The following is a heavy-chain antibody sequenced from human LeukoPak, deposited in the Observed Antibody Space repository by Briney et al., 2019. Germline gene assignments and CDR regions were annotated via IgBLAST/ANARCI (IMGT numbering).Heavy chain of an antibody. D-gene: IGHD5/OR15-5a*01. CDR2: ISYDGSNK. J-gene: IGHJ4*02. V-gene: IGHV3-30-3*01. CDR1: GFAFSSYA. Sequence: GGSLRLSCAASGFAFSSYAMHWVRQAPGKGLEWVAVISYDGSNKYYADSVKGRFTISRDNSKNTLYLQMNSLRAEDTAVYYCARDTVRGSHSTYYFDYWGQGTLVTVSS. CDR3: ARDTVRGSHSTYYFDY.